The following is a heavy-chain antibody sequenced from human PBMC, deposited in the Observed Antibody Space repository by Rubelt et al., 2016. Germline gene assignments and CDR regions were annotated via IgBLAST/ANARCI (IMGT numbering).Heavy chain of an antibody. D-gene: IGHD1-14*01. CDR3: ARGRSRNAFDI. CDR2: IYYSGAT. CDR1: SGSVSSADHY. J-gene: IGHJ3*02. V-gene: IGHV4-39*07. Sequence: LQLQESGPELVKPSETLSLTCTVSSGSVSSADHYWGWIRQPPGKGLEWIGSIYYSGATHYNPSLKSRLTISVDMSRNQSALKLGSVTAADTAVYYCARGRSRNAFDIWGQGTMVTVSS.